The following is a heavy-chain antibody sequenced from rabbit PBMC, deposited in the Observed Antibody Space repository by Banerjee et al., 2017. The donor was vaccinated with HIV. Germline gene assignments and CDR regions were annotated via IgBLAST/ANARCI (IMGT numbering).Heavy chain of an antibody. V-gene: IGHV1S45*01. D-gene: IGHD6-1*01. CDR2: IGAGSSGTT. CDR1: GFTLSSYW. CDR3: ARDYNYGYAGWVYATGMNL. J-gene: IGHJ4*01. Sequence: QEQLEESGGGLVQPEGSLTLTCKASGFTLSSYWMWWVRQAPGKGLEWIACIGAGSSGTTYYASWAKGRFTISKTSSTTVTLQMTSLTAADTATYFCARDYNYGYAGWVYATGMNLWGQGTLVTVS.